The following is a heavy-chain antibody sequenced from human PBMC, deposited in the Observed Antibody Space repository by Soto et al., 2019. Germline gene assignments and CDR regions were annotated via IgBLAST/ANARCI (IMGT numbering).Heavy chain of an antibody. CDR3: ARVSSTYGNWFEP. D-gene: IGHD4-17*01. CDR1: GYTFTSYG. CDR2: ISAYNGNT. J-gene: IGHJ5*02. V-gene: IGHV1-18*01. Sequence: QVQLVQSGAEVKKPGASVKVSCKASGYTFTSYGISWVRQAPGQGLEWMGWISAYNGNTNYAQKLQGRVTMTTDTSPSTACMDPRSLRPDDTAVYYSARVSSTYGNWFEPWRQGTLVTVSS.